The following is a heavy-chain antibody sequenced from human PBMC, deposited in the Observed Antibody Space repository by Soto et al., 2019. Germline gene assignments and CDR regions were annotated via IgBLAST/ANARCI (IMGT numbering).Heavy chain of an antibody. CDR2: IKQDGSEK. CDR3: ARVRGITFGGVIGNFDY. J-gene: IGHJ4*02. D-gene: IGHD3-16*02. Sequence: EVQLVESGGGLVQPGGSLRLSCVASGFTFSSYWMSWVRQAPGKGLEWVANIKQDGSEKYYVDSVKGRFTISRDNAKNSLYLQMNSLRAEDTAVYYCARVRGITFGGVIGNFDYWGQGTLVTVSS. CDR1: GFTFSSYW. V-gene: IGHV3-7*03.